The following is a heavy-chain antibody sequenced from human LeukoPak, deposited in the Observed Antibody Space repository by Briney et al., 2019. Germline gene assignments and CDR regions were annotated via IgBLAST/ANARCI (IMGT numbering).Heavy chain of an antibody. CDR2: FYYSGST. D-gene: IGHD3-9*01. CDR3: ARHWYDILTGPPGNWFDP. Sequence: ASETLSLTCTVSGGSISSSSYSWGWIRQPPGEGLEWIGSFYYSGSTYYNPSLKSRVTIPVDTSKNQFSLKLSSVTAADTAVYYCARHWYDILTGPPGNWFDPWGQGTLVTVSS. J-gene: IGHJ5*02. CDR1: GGSISSSSYS. V-gene: IGHV4-39*01.